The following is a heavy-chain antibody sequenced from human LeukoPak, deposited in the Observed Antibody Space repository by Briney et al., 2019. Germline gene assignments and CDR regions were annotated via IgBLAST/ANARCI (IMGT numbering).Heavy chain of an antibody. Sequence: PSETLSLTCVVSGGSVSGYYWSWIRQPPGRGLEWIGYAYYSGSTNYNPSFKSRITISVDTSRNQFSLQLSSVTAADTAVYYCARIHRYCSGGACYVLDNWGRGTLVTVSS. D-gene: IGHD2-15*01. CDR2: AYYSGST. CDR1: GGSVSGYY. V-gene: IGHV4-59*02. CDR3: ARIHRYCSGGACYVLDN. J-gene: IGHJ4*02.